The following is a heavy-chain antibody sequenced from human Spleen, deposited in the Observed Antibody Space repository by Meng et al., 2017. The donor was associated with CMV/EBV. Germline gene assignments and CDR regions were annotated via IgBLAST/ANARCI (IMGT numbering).Heavy chain of an antibody. CDR1: EYTFTDYY. J-gene: IGHJ4*02. D-gene: IGHD3-22*01. CDR3: ARADYYDSSGDLDY. CDR2: VDPYSGVT. Sequence: ASVKVSCKASEYTFTDYYFHWVRQAPGQGLEWMGWVDPYSGVTSYAQNFQGRVTMTTDTSTSTAYMELRSLRSDDTAVYYCARADYYDSSGDLDYWGQGTLVTVSS. V-gene: IGHV1-2*02.